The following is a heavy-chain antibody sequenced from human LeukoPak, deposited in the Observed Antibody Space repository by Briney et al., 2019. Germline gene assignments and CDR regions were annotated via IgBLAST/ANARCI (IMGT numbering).Heavy chain of an antibody. CDR2: ISYDGSNK. D-gene: IGHD1-26*01. CDR1: GFTFSSYA. Sequence: PGRSLRLSCAASGFTFSSYAMHWVRQAPGKGLEWVAVISYDGSNKYYADSVKGRFTISRDNSKNTLYLQMNSLRAEDTAVYYCARDAEWELPADYWGQGTTVTVSS. V-gene: IGHV3-30-3*01. CDR3: ARDAEWELPADY. J-gene: IGHJ4*03.